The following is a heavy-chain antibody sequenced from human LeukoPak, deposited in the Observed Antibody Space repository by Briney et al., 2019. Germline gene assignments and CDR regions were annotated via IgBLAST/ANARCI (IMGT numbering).Heavy chain of an antibody. V-gene: IGHV4-34*01. Sequence: PSETLSLTCAVYGGSFSGYYWSWIRQPPGKGLEWIGEINHSGSTNYNPSLKSRVTISVDTSKNQFSLKLSSVTAADTAVYYCASAWDLIDYWGQGTLVTVSS. J-gene: IGHJ4*02. D-gene: IGHD1-26*01. CDR3: ASAWDLIDY. CDR2: INHSGST. CDR1: GGSFSGYY.